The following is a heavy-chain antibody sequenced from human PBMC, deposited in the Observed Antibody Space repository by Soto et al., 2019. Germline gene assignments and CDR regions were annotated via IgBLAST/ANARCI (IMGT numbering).Heavy chain of an antibody. Sequence: GGSLRLSCAASRFTFSSYAMSWVRQAPGKGLEWVSTISGSGGSTYYANSVKGRFTISRDNSKNTLYLQMNSLRAEDTAVYYCAKLLNLYWSSAPLDSWGQGTLVTVSS. J-gene: IGHJ4*02. V-gene: IGHV3-23*01. D-gene: IGHD2-15*01. CDR3: AKLLNLYWSSAPLDS. CDR1: RFTFSSYA. CDR2: ISGSGGST.